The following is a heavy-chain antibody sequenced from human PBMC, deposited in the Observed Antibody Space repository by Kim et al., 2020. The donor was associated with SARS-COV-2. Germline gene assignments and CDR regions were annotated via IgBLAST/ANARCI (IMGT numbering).Heavy chain of an antibody. J-gene: IGHJ4*02. D-gene: IGHD3-16*01. CDR2: INTDTGNP. Sequence: ASVKVSCKASGYTFTNNAISWVRQAPGQGLEWMGWINTDTGNPTYAQAFTRRFVFSVDTSVTTAYLQIGSLEAEDTALYYCARGIWGIYGYTDYWGQGTL. V-gene: IGHV7-4-1*01. CDR1: GYTFTNNA. CDR3: ARGIWGIYGYTDY.